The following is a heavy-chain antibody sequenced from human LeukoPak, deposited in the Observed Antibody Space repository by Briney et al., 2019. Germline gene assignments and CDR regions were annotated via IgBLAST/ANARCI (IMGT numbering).Heavy chain of an antibody. CDR3: AKDRSFGRSDGFDI. D-gene: IGHD2-15*01. Sequence: QPGGSLRLSCAASGFTFSNYGMQWVRQAPGKGLEWVAFIRYDGSNKFYADSVKGRSTISRDNSKSTLYLEMNSLRAEDTAAYYCAKDRSFGRSDGFDIWGQGTMVTVSS. CDR1: GFTFSNYG. J-gene: IGHJ3*02. V-gene: IGHV3-30*02. CDR2: IRYDGSNK.